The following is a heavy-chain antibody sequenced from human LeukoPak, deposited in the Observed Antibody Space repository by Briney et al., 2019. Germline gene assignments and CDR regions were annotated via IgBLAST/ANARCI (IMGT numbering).Heavy chain of an antibody. J-gene: IGHJ4*02. CDR2: IRYDGSNK. CDR1: GFILSSYA. V-gene: IGHV3-30*02. Sequence: GGSLRLSCAASGFILSSYAMHWVRQAPGKGLEWVAFIRYDGSNKYYADSVMGRFSISRDNSKNTLFLQMNSLRAEDTAVYYCAKDSPIDYWGQGTLVTVSS. CDR3: AKDSPIDY.